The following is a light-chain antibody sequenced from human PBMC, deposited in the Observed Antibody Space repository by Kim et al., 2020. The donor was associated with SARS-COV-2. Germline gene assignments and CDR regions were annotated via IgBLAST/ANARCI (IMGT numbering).Light chain of an antibody. CDR2: AVS. V-gene: IGLV2-14*03. CDR3: TSYTSASTLV. J-gene: IGLJ2*01. Sequence: GQSITISCTGTSSDVGGYIFVSWYQHQPGKAPKLILYAVSHRPSGVSNRFSGSKSGNRASLTIFGLQAEDEADYYCTSYTSASTLVFGGGTQLTVL. CDR1: SSDVGGYIF.